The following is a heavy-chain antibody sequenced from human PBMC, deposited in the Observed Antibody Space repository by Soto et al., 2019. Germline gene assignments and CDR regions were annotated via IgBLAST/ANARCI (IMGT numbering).Heavy chain of an antibody. CDR2: IIPIFGTA. V-gene: IGHV1-69*01. J-gene: IGHJ4*02. D-gene: IGHD3-22*01. Sequence: QVQLVQSGAEVKKPGSSVKVSCKASGGTFSSYAISWVRQAPGQGLEWMGGIIPIFGTANYAQKFQGRVTITADESTRTAYMELSSLRSEDTAVYYCARGPHYYDSSGLDYWGQGTLVTVSS. CDR3: ARGPHYYDSSGLDY. CDR1: GGTFSSYA.